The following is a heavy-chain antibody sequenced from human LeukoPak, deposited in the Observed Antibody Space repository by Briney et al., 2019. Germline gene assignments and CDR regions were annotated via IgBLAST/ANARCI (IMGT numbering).Heavy chain of an antibody. CDR3: IWFGGPYYMDV. D-gene: IGHD3-10*01. CDR1: GFTFSSYW. J-gene: IGHJ6*03. V-gene: IGHV3-74*01. CDR2: INSDGSST. Sequence: GGSLRLSCAASGFTFSSYWMHWVRQAPGKGLVWVSRINSDGSSTSYADSVKGRFTISRDNAKNTLYLQMNSLRAEDTAVYYCIWFGGPYYMDVWGKGTTVTISS.